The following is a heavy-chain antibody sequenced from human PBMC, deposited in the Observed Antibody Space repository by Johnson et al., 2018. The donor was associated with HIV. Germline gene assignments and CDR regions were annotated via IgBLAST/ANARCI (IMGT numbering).Heavy chain of an antibody. D-gene: IGHD4-17*01. J-gene: IGHJ3*02. CDR2: IWYDGSNK. Sequence: QVQLVESGEGVVQPGRSLRLSCAASGFTFSSYAMHWVRQAPGKGLEWVAVIWYDGSNKYYADSVKGRFTISRDNSKNTLYLQMNSLRVEDTAVYYCARERRRDYDYDAFDIWGQGTMVTVSS. V-gene: IGHV3-33*08. CDR3: ARERRRDYDYDAFDI. CDR1: GFTFSSYA.